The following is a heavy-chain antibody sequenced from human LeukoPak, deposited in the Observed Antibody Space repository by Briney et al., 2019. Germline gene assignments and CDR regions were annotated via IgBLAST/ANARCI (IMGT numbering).Heavy chain of an antibody. D-gene: IGHD3-22*01. CDR3: ARGLTPDWVITPMDV. Sequence: SETLSLTCTVSGGSISSYYWSWIRQPAGKGLEWIGRIYTSGSTNYNPSLKSRVTMSVDTSKNQFSLKLSSVTAADTAVYYCARGLTPDWVITPMDVWGKGTTVTVSS. V-gene: IGHV4-4*07. J-gene: IGHJ6*03. CDR2: IYTSGST. CDR1: GGSISSYY.